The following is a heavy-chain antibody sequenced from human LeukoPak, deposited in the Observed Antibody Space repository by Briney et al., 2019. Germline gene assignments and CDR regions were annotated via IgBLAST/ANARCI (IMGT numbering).Heavy chain of an antibody. CDR1: GLTFSSSD. J-gene: IGHJ2*01. V-gene: IGHV3-13*01. CDR2: IGVVGET. CDR3: ARVSPTNPNYYSKYHSWYFDL. Sequence: PGESLSLSCAASGLTFSSSDMQWVRLTSGNGREWVSGIGVVGETYYSGSVRGGFPIARDSANNSFYLHKNSLRAGDTALYSCARVSPTNPNYYSKYHSWYFDLWGRGSLVTVSS. D-gene: IGHD4-11*01.